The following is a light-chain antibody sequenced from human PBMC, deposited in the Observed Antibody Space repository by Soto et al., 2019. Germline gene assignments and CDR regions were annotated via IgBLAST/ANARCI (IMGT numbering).Light chain of an antibody. Sequence: QSVLTQPASVSGSPGQSIAISCSGTSSDVGGYNYVSWYQQHPGKAPKLVIFDVNNRPSGVSDRFSGSKSGNTASLTISGLQAEDEAEYYCSSYTSRSTEVFGTGNKVTVL. CDR2: DVN. V-gene: IGLV2-14*01. CDR1: SSDVGGYNY. J-gene: IGLJ1*01. CDR3: SSYTSRSTEV.